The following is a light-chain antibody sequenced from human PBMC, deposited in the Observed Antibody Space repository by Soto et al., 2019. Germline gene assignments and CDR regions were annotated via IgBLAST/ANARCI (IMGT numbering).Light chain of an antibody. Sequence: QSALTQPPSASGSPGQSVTISCTGTSSDVGGYVYVSWYQQHPGKVPKLVIYEVSKRPSGVRDRFSGSKSGNTAALTISGLEADDESDYYCCSYAGSKMVFGTGTKVTVL. CDR1: SSDVGGYVY. J-gene: IGLJ1*01. V-gene: IGLV2-8*01. CDR3: CSYAGSKMV. CDR2: EVS.